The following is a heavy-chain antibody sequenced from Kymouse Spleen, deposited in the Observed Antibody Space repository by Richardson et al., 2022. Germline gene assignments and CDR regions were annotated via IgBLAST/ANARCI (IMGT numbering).Heavy chain of an antibody. CDR2: IYYSGST. D-gene: IGHD1-7*01. CDR1: GGSVSSGSYY. CDR3: AGLELLTHYYGMDV. Sequence: QVQLQESGPGLVKPSETLSLTCTVSGGSVSSGSYYWSWIRQPPGKGLEWIGYIYYSGSTNYNPSLKSRVTISVDTSKNQFSLKLSSVTAADTAVYYCAGLELLTHYYGMDVWGQGTTVTVSS. J-gene: IGHJ6*02. V-gene: IGHV4-61*01.